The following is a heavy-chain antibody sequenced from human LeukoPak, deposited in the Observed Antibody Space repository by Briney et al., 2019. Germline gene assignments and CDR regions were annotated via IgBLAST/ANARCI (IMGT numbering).Heavy chain of an antibody. J-gene: IGHJ5*02. CDR2: IYYSGST. Sequence: SETLSLTCTVSGGSISSSSYYWGWIRQPPGKGLEWIGSIYYSGSTYYNPSLKSRVTISVDTSKNHFSLKLRSVTAADTAVYYCAKHGELLSWFYPWGQGTQVTVSS. CDR1: GGSISSSSYY. D-gene: IGHD1-26*01. CDR3: AKHGELLSWFYP. V-gene: IGHV4-39*01.